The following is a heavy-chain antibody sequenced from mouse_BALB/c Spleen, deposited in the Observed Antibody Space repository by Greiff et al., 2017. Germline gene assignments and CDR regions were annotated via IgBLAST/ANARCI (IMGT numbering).Heavy chain of an antibody. CDR1: GYTFTSYW. V-gene: IGHV1S81*02. CDR3: AREGTAATKNFAG. Sequence: QVHVKQPGAELVKPGASVKLSCKASGYTFTSYWMHWVQQRPGQGLEWIGEINPSNGRTNYNEKFKSKATLTVDKSSSTAYMQLSSLTSEDSAVYYCAREGTAATKNFAGWGQGTTLTVSA. D-gene: IGHD6-1*01. J-gene: IGHJ2*01. CDR2: INPSNGRT.